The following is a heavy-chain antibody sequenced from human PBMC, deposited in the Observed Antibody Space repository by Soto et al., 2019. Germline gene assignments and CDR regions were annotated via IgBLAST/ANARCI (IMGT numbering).Heavy chain of an antibody. CDR3: AREYSSINRGHFQH. Sequence: SETLSLTCTVSGGSISSYYWSWIRQPPGKGLEWIGYIYYSGSTNYNPSLKSRVTISVDTSKNQFSLKLSSVTAADTAVYYCAREYSSINRGHFQHWGQGTLVTVSS. V-gene: IGHV4-59*01. J-gene: IGHJ1*01. D-gene: IGHD6-13*01. CDR1: GGSISSYY. CDR2: IYYSGST.